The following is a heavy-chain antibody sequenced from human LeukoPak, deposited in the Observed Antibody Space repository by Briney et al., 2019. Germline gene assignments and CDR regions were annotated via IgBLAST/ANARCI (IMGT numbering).Heavy chain of an antibody. CDR1: GYTFTSYD. CDR3: ARWDSSGYYYRSAAFDI. V-gene: IGHV1-8*03. D-gene: IGHD3-22*01. CDR2: MNPNSGNT. J-gene: IGHJ3*02. Sequence: ASVKVSCKASGYTFTSYDINWVRQATGQGLEWMGWMNPNSGNTGYAQKFQGRVTITRNTSISTAYMELSSLRSEDTAVYYCARWDSSGYYYRSAAFDIWGQGTMVTVSS.